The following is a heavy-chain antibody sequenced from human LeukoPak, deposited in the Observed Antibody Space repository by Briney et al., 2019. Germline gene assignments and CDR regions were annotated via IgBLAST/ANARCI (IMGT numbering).Heavy chain of an antibody. V-gene: IGHV3-23*01. D-gene: IGHD5-24*01. CDR2: IGSSGGST. CDR1: GFNFITAA. Sequence: GGSLRLSCAASGFNFITAAMTWVRQAPGKGLEWVSLIGSSGGSTYYADSVKGRFTISRDNSNHTLSLHMNSLRVEDTAIYYCVKDIQLSTWGLGTMVTVSS. CDR3: VKDIQLST. J-gene: IGHJ3*01.